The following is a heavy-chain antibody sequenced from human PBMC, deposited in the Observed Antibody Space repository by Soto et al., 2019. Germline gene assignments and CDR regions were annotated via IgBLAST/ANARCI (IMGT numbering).Heavy chain of an antibody. CDR3: AKEFGWELQLSHPYYNSGMDV. V-gene: IGHV3-30*18. CDR2: MSFDGSNK. J-gene: IGHJ6*02. D-gene: IGHD1-1*01. CDR1: GFTFRRYG. Sequence: QVQLVESGGGVVQPGRSLRLSCAASGFTFRRYGMHWVRQAPGKGLEWVALMSFDGSNKYYADSVRGRFTISSDNSKSTLYLQMDILRTEDTAVYYCAKEFGWELQLSHPYYNSGMDVWGQGTTVTVSS.